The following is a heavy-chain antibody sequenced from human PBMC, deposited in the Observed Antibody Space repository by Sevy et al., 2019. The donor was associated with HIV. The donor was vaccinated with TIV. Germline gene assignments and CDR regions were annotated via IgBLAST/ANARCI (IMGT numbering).Heavy chain of an antibody. CDR1: GFTFSNYA. J-gene: IGHJ3*02. Sequence: GGSLRLSCVASGFTFSNYAMSWVRQAPGKGLEWVSGFSANGGSTKYADSVKGRVTMSRDNSKNTLYLQMNSLRAEDTAVYYCAKDRIWELGDAFDIWGQGTMVTVSS. CDR2: FSANGGST. CDR3: AKDRIWELGDAFDI. D-gene: IGHD1-26*01. V-gene: IGHV3-23*01.